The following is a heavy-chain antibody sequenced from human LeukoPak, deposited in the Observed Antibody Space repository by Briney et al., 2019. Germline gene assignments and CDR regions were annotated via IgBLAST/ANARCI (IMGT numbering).Heavy chain of an antibody. CDR1: GFTFSSYA. D-gene: IGHD2-8*02. CDR2: ISGSGGST. J-gene: IGHJ6*02. V-gene: IGHV3-23*01. Sequence: PGGSLRLSCAASGFTFSSYAMSWVRQAPGKGLEWVSAISGSGGSTYYADSVKGRFTISRDNSKNTLYLQMNSLRAEDTAIYYCTKYQTRGLVGDYYYGMDVWGQGTTVTVSS. CDR3: TKYQTRGLVGDYYYGMDV.